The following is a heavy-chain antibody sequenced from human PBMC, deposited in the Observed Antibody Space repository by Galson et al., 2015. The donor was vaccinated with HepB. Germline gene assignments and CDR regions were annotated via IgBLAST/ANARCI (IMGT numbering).Heavy chain of an antibody. J-gene: IGHJ4*02. CDR2: ISGGSGTI. V-gene: IGHV3-48*02. Sequence: SLRLSCAASGFTFSSYSMNWVRQAPGKGLEWLSYISGGSGTIHYAAAVNGRFTISRDNAKNSVSLQMDSLRDEDTAVYYCGRDRYGDYLLDSWGQGTLVTVSS. CDR3: GRDRYGDYLLDS. D-gene: IGHD4-17*01. CDR1: GFTFSSYS.